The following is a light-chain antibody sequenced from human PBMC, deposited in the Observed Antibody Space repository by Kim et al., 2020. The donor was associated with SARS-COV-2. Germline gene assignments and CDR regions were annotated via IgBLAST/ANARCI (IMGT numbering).Light chain of an antibody. CDR2: GAS. Sequence: SPGDRATLSCSASQSVGTNLAWYQHKPGQPPRLLIYGASTRAPGVPGRFSCTGSGTDFTLTVSSLQSEDFAVYYCHQYNDWPPGDTFGQGTKLEI. V-gene: IGKV3-15*01. CDR1: QSVGTN. J-gene: IGKJ2*01. CDR3: HQYNDWPPGDT.